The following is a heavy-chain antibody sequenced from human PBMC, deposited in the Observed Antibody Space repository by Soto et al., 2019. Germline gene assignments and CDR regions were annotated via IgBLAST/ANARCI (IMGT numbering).Heavy chain of an antibody. D-gene: IGHD2-21*02. CDR1: GYSFTSYW. Sequence: GESMKISCNGSGYSFTSYWISWVRQMPWKGLEWMGRIDPSDSYTNYSPSFQGHVTISADKSISTAYLQWSSLKASDTAMYYCARPNHGGNSGLGYWGQGTLVTVSS. V-gene: IGHV5-10-1*01. CDR3: ARPNHGGNSGLGY. J-gene: IGHJ4*02. CDR2: IDPSDSYT.